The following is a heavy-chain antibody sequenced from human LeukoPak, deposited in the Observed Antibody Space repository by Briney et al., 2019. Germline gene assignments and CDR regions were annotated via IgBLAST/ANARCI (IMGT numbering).Heavy chain of an antibody. D-gene: IGHD6-13*01. V-gene: IGHV3-23*01. CDR2: ISGSGGST. CDR3: AKVHSSSWYDYFDY. CDR1: GFTFSSYA. Sequence: GGSLRLSCAVSGFTFSSYAMSWVRQAPGKGLEWVSAISGSGGSTYYADSVKGRFTISRDNSKNTLYLQMNSLRAEDTAVYYWAKVHSSSWYDYFDYWGQGTLVTVSS. J-gene: IGHJ4*02.